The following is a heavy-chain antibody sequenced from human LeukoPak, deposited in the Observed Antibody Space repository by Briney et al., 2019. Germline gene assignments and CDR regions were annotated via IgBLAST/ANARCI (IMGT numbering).Heavy chain of an antibody. CDR3: ARKNYGSNRWFDP. J-gene: IGHJ5*02. D-gene: IGHD4/OR15-4a*01. CDR1: RYTFTSYD. V-gene: IGHV1-8*01. CDR2: MNPNSGNT. Sequence: ASVTVSCKASRYTFTSYDINWVRQATGQGLEWMGWMNPNSGNTGYAQKFQGRATMTRNTSISTAYMELSSLRSEDTAVYYCARKNYGSNRWFDPWGQGTLVTVSS.